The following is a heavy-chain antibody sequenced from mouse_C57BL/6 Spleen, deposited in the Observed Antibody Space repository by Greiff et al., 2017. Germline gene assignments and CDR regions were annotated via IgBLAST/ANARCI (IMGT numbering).Heavy chain of an antibody. J-gene: IGHJ4*01. CDR1: GFTFSDYG. CDR2: ISSGSSTI. Sequence: EVKLMESGGGLVKPGGSLKLSCAASGFTFSDYGMHWVRQAPEKGLEWVAYISSGSSTIYYADTVKGRFTISRDNAKNTLFLQMTSLRSEDTAMYYCASALLRSYAMGYWGQGTAVTVSS. D-gene: IGHD1-1*01. V-gene: IGHV5-17*01. CDR3: ASALLRSYAMGY.